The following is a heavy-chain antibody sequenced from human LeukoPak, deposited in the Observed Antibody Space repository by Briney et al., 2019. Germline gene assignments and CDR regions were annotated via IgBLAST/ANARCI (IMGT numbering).Heavy chain of an antibody. CDR3: ASILT. CDR2: ISSSSTFI. V-gene: IGHV3-21*04. CDR1: GFSFSSYS. Sequence: GGSLRLSCAASGFSFSSYSMNWVRQAPGKGLEWVSSISSSSTFISYADSVKGRFTISRDNSKNTLYLQMNSLRAEDTAVYYCASILTWGQGTKVTVSS. J-gene: IGHJ3*01.